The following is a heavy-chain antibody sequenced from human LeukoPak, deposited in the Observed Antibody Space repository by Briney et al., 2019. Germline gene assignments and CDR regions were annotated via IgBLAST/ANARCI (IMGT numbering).Heavy chain of an antibody. V-gene: IGHV4-34*01. CDR1: GGSFSGYY. Sequence: SETLSLTCAVYGGSFSGYYWSWIRQPPGKGLEWIGEINHSGSTNYNPSLKSRVTISVDTSKNQFSLKLSSVTAADTAVYYCARHYGSGSYYNFRNWFDPWGQGTLVTVSS. CDR3: ARHYGSGSYYNFRNWFDP. D-gene: IGHD3-10*01. CDR2: INHSGST. J-gene: IGHJ5*02.